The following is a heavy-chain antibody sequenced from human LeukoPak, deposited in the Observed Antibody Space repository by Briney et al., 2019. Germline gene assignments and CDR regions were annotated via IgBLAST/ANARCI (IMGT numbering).Heavy chain of an antibody. J-gene: IGHJ4*02. D-gene: IGHD6-13*01. Sequence: SETLSLTCTVSGGSISSYYWSWIRQPPGKGLEWIGYIYYSGSTNYNPSLKSRVTISVDTSKNQFSLKLSSVTAADTAVYYCARVGSSSWYGVLEYWGQGTLVTVSS. CDR1: GGSISSYY. CDR3: ARVGSSSWYGVLEY. V-gene: IGHV4-59*01. CDR2: IYYSGST.